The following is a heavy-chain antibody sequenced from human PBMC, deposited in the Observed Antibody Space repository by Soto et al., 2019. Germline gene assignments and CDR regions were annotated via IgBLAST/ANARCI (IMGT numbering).Heavy chain of an antibody. J-gene: IGHJ3*02. V-gene: IGHV3-53*01. CDR3: ARASYYGGTRAPDAFDI. D-gene: IGHD4-17*01. CDR1: GFTVSSNY. Sequence: EVQLVESGGGLIQPGGSLRLSCAASGFTVSSNYMSWVRQAPGKGLEWVSVIYSGGSTYYADSVKGRFTISRDNSKTTLYLQMNSLRAEDTAVYYCARASYYGGTRAPDAFDIWGQGTMVTVSS. CDR2: IYSGGST.